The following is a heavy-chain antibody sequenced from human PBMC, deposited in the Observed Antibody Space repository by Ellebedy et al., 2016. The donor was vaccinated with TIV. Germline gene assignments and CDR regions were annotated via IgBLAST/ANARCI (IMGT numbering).Heavy chain of an antibody. D-gene: IGHD2-21*01. CDR3: ARRRGKCGGDCYLFDY. CDR2: IYYSGST. CDR1: GGSFSGYY. J-gene: IGHJ4*02. Sequence: SETLSLTXAVYGGSFSGYYWSWIRQPPGKGLEWIGSIYYSGSTYYNPSLKSRVTISVDTSKNQFSLKLSSVTAADTAVYYCARRRGKCGGDCYLFDYWGQGTLVTVSS. V-gene: IGHV4-34*01.